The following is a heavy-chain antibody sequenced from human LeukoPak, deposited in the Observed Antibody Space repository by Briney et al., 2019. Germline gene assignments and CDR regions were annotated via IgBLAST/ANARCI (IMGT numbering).Heavy chain of an antibody. Sequence: SVKVSCKASGGTFSSYAISWVRQASGQGLEWMGGIIPIFGTANYAQKFQGRVTITADESTSTAYMELSSLRSEDTAVYYCARDLCSSTSCYDDYWGQGTLVTVSS. J-gene: IGHJ4*02. V-gene: IGHV1-69*13. D-gene: IGHD2-2*01. CDR1: GGTFSSYA. CDR2: IIPIFGTA. CDR3: ARDLCSSTSCYDDY.